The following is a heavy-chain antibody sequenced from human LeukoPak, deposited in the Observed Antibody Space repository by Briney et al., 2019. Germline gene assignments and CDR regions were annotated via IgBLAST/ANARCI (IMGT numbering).Heavy chain of an antibody. Sequence: ASVKVSCKASGYTFTSYGISWVRQAPGQGLEWMGWISAYNGNTNYAQKFQGRVTITADESTSTAYMELSSLRSEDTAVYYCARDGTEVDYWGQGTLVTVSS. V-gene: IGHV1-18*01. CDR3: ARDGTEVDY. J-gene: IGHJ4*02. D-gene: IGHD1-14*01. CDR1: GYTFTSYG. CDR2: ISAYNGNT.